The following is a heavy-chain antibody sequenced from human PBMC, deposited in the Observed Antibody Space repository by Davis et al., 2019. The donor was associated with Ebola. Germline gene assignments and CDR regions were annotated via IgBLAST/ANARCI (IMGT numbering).Heavy chain of an antibody. D-gene: IGHD2-8*02. V-gene: IGHV3-23*01. CDR1: GFTFSDYA. CDR3: AREAWLSGIYYGYLDH. Sequence: GESLKISCAASGFTFSDYAMSWVRQAPGKGLEWVSEFTGIGGRAYYADSVKGRFTISRDNSKNMLYLDMDSLEAEDTAVYYCAREAWLSGIYYGYLDHWGQGTLVTVSS. J-gene: IGHJ4*02. CDR2: FTGIGGRA.